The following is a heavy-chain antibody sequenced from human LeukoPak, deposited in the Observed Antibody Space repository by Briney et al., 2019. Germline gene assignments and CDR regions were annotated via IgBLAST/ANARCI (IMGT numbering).Heavy chain of an antibody. CDR2: IYYSGST. J-gene: IGHJ3*02. V-gene: IGHV4-59*08. Sequence: SETLSLTCTVSGGSISSHYWSWIRQPPGKGLEWIGYIYYSGSTNYNPSLKSRVTISVDTSKNQFSLKLSSVTAADTAVYYCARSSLHYYDSSGYAPMRAFDIWGQGTMVTVSS. D-gene: IGHD3-22*01. CDR1: GGSISSHY. CDR3: ARSSLHYYDSSGYAPMRAFDI.